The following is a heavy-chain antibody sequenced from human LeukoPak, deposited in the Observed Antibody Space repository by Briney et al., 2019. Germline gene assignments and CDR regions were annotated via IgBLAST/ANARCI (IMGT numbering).Heavy chain of an antibody. J-gene: IGHJ4*02. V-gene: IGHV3-64*01. CDR1: GFTFSTYA. CDR2: ISSNGGST. D-gene: IGHD3-10*01. Sequence: GGSLRLSCAASGFTFSTYATHWVRQAPGKGLEYVSAISSNGGSTYYANSVKGRFTISRDNSKNTLYLQMGSLRAEDMAVYYCARVGDINYFDYWGQGTLVTVSS. CDR3: ARVGDINYFDY.